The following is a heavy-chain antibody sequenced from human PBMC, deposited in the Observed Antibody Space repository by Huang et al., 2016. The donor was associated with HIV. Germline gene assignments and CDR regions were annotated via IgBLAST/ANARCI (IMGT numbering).Heavy chain of an antibody. CDR2: LMPVFDSP. Sequence: QVQLLQSGAEVKKPGSSVKVSCKASGGPFRSYSIAWVRQAPGQGLEWMASLMPVFDSPNYAQKLQGRARVTADESTSTVYMELRDLRPDDTAVYFCARGSLEYSVSSSLDYWGQGTHVTVSS. D-gene: IGHD4-4*01. V-gene: IGHV1-69*13. CDR1: GGPFRSYS. J-gene: IGHJ4*02. CDR3: ARGSLEYSVSSSLDY.